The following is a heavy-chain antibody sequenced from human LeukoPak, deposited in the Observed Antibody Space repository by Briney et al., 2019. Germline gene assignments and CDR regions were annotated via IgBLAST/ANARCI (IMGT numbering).Heavy chain of an antibody. J-gene: IGHJ4*02. V-gene: IGHV3-23*01. CDR1: GFTFSSYA. D-gene: IGHD2-15*01. CDR3: AKTPGCSGGSCPPFYFDY. CDR2: ISGSGGST. Sequence: GRSLRLSCAPSGFTFSSYAMSWVRQAPGQGLEWVSAISGSGGSTYYADSVKGRFTISRDNSKNTLYLQMNSLRAEDTAVYYCAKTPGCSGGSCPPFYFDYWGQGTLVTVSS.